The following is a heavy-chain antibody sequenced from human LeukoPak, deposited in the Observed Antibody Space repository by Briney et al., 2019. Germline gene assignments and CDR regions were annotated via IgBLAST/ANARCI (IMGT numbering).Heavy chain of an antibody. Sequence: PSDTLSLTCTVSGGSISSYYWSWIRQPPGKGLEWIGYIYYSGSTNYNPSLKSRVTISVDTSKNQFSLKLSSVTAADTAVYYCARSVEGYCSGGSCYSYSYYMDVWGKGTTVTVSS. CDR3: ARSVEGYCSGGSCYSYSYYMDV. D-gene: IGHD2-15*01. J-gene: IGHJ6*03. V-gene: IGHV4-59*07. CDR1: GGSISSYY. CDR2: IYYSGST.